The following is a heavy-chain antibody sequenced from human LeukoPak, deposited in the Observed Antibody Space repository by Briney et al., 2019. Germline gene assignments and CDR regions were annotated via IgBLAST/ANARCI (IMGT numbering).Heavy chain of an antibody. Sequence: GSSVKVSCKASGGTFSSYAISWVRQAPGQGLEWMGGIIPIFGTANYAQKFQGRVTITTDESTSTAYMELSSLRSEDTAVYYCAKFSQLGSPSDYWGQGTLVTVSS. D-gene: IGHD3-10*01. J-gene: IGHJ4*02. CDR3: AKFSQLGSPSDY. CDR1: GGTFSSYA. V-gene: IGHV1-69*05. CDR2: IIPIFGTA.